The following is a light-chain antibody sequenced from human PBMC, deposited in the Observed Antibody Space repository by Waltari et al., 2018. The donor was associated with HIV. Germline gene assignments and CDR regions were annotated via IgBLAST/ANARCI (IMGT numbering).Light chain of an antibody. V-gene: IGLV2-23*01. CDR1: GSDVENYNL. CDR3: CAYVGSHNWV. J-gene: IGLJ3*02. Sequence: QSALTQPASVSGSPGQSITISCTGTGSDVENYNLVSWYQQHPGRAPRLIIYDDNKRPSGIPDRFSDSRSGNTAILTISGLQAEDEAEYFCCAYVGSHNWVFGGGTKLTV. CDR2: DDN.